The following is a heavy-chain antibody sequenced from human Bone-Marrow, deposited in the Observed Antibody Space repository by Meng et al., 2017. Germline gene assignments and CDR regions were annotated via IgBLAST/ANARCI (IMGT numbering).Heavy chain of an antibody. CDR3: ARGSDTAMVKLDY. CDR2: INHSGRT. CDR1: GGSFSGYY. D-gene: IGHD5-18*01. V-gene: IGHV4-34*01. J-gene: IGHJ4*02. Sequence: SETLSLTCAVYGGSFSGYYWSWIRQPPGKGLEWIGEINHSGRTNYNPSLKSRVTISVDTSKNQFSLKLSSVTAADTAVYYCARGSDTAMVKLDYWGQGTLVTVSS.